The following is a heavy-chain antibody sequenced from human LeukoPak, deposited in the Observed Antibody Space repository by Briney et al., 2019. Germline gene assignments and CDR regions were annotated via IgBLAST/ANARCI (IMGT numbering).Heavy chain of an antibody. V-gene: IGHV3-53*01. CDR1: GFTVSSNY. CDR2: IYSGGST. D-gene: IGHD1-1*01. Sequence: PGGSLRLSCAASGFTVSSNYMSWVRQAPGKGLEWVSVIYSGGSTYYADSVKGRFTISRANSKNTLYLQMNSLRAEDTAVYYCARDAPERRNAFDIWGQGTMVTVSS. J-gene: IGHJ3*02. CDR3: ARDAPERRNAFDI.